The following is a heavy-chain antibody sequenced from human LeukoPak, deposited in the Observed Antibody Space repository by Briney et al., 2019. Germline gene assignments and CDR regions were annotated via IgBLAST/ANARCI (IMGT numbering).Heavy chain of an antibody. Sequence: GGSLRLSCAASGFTFSRYNMNWVGQAPGKGLEWVSSISTSSTYTYYADSMKGRFTISRDNAKNSLYLQMNSLRAEDTAVYFCAREAYMDVWGKGTTVTVSS. CDR2: ISTSSTYT. J-gene: IGHJ6*03. CDR3: AREAYMDV. V-gene: IGHV3-21*01. CDR1: GFTFSRYN.